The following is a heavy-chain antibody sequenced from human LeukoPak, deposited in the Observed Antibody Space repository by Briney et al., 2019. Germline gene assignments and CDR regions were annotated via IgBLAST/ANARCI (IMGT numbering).Heavy chain of an antibody. CDR2: IIPIFGTA. CDR3: ARVNVVVPAAMRGWYFDL. CDR1: VGTYSSYA. Sequence: ASVTVSCKASVGTYSSYAIRWVRQAPGQGLEWMGGIIPIFGTANYAQKFQGRVTITADESTSTAYMELSSLRSEDTAVYYCARVNVVVPAAMRGWYFDLWGRGTLVTVPS. J-gene: IGHJ2*01. V-gene: IGHV1-69*13. D-gene: IGHD2-2*01.